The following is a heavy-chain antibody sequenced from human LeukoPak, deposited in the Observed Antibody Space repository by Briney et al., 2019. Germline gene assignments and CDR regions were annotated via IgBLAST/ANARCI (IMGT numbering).Heavy chain of an antibody. Sequence: PSQTLSLTCAVSGGSISSGGYSWSWIRQPPGKGLEWIGYIYHSGSTYYNPSLKSRVTISVDRSKNQFSLKLSSATAADTAVYYCARGGSGYDYGTFDYWGQGTLVTVSS. CDR1: GGSISSGGYS. D-gene: IGHD5-12*01. V-gene: IGHV4-30-2*01. CDR2: IYHSGST. J-gene: IGHJ4*02. CDR3: ARGGSGYDYGTFDY.